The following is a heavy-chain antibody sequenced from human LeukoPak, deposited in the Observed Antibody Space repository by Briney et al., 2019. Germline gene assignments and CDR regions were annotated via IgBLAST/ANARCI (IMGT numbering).Heavy chain of an antibody. V-gene: IGHV3-7*01. CDR3: TRDRSRAGDE. CDR2: INQGESDK. J-gene: IGHJ4*02. CDR1: GVTFSGHW. D-gene: IGHD6-13*01. Sequence: PGGTLRLSCAASGVTFSGHWMSWVGQAPGQGLEWVANINQGESDKYYVDSVKGRFTISRDNANNLLYVQMNSLRGEDTAVYYCTRDRSRAGDEWGRGTVVSVSS.